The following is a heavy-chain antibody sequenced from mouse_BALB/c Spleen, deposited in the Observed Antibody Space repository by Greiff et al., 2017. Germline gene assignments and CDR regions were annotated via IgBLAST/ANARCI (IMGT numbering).Heavy chain of an antibody. J-gene: IGHJ3*01. CDR3: AREDYGSSSWFAY. Sequence: VNLVESGPGLVAPSQSLSITCTVSGFSLTSYGVHWVRQPPGKGLEWLGVIWAGGSTNYNSALMSRLSISKDNSKSQVFLKMNSLQTDDTAMYYCAREDYGSSSWFAYWGQGTLVTVSA. CDR2: IWAGGST. CDR1: GFSLTSYG. V-gene: IGHV2-9*02. D-gene: IGHD1-1*01.